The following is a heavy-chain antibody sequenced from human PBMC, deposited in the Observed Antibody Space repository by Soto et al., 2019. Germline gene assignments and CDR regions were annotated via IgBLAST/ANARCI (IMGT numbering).Heavy chain of an antibody. V-gene: IGHV4-34*01. CDR3: ARGTRLLWFGELISYLYFDL. Sequence: QVQLQQWGAGLLKPSETLSLTCAVYGGSFSGYYWSWIRQPPGKGLEWIGEINHSGSTNYNPSLKSRVTKSVDTSKNQFPLKLRYVSAADTAVYYCARGTRLLWFGELISYLYFDLWGRGTLVTVSS. CDR1: GGSFSGYY. CDR2: INHSGST. J-gene: IGHJ2*01. D-gene: IGHD3-10*01.